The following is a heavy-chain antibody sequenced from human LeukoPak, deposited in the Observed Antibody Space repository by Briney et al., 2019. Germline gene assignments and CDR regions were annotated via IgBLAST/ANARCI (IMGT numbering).Heavy chain of an antibody. CDR1: GFIFSNYA. J-gene: IGHJ3*02. CDR2: IEGDGSAS. Sequence: GGSLRLSCAVSGFIFSNYAMTWVRQAPGKGQEWVSSIEGDGSASYYADSVKGRFAISRDDPKNTLYLQLTSLRVEDTAIYFCVKDMVQRNGIFDPFDIWGQGTMVTVSS. CDR3: VKDMVQRNGIFDPFDI. D-gene: IGHD3-10*01. V-gene: IGHV3-23*01.